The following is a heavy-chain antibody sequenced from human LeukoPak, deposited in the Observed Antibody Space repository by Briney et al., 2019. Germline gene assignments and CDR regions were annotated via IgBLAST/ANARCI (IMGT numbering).Heavy chain of an antibody. D-gene: IGHD6-13*01. V-gene: IGHV1-46*01. CDR2: INPTGGST. J-gene: IGHJ5*02. CDR3: ARGTSGSSSAKNNWFDP. CDR1: GYTFTSYY. Sequence: ASVKVSCQASGYTFTSYYMHWVRQAPGQGLEWMGLINPTGGSTGYAQKFQGRVTMTRDMSTSTDYMELSSVRSEDTAVYYCARGTSGSSSAKNNWFDPWGQGTLVTVSS.